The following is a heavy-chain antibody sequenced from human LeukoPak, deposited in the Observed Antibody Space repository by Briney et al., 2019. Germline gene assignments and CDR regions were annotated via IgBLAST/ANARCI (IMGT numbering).Heavy chain of an antibody. CDR1: GYTFTSYD. Sequence: ASVKVSCKASGYTFTSYDINWARQATGQGLEWMGWMNPNGGNTGYAQKFQGRVTMTRNTSISTAYMELTSLRSEDTAVYYCAREYQLLGTVYNYFDPWGQGTLVTVSS. D-gene: IGHD2-2*01. CDR3: AREYQLLGTVYNYFDP. CDR2: MNPNGGNT. V-gene: IGHV1-8*01. J-gene: IGHJ5*02.